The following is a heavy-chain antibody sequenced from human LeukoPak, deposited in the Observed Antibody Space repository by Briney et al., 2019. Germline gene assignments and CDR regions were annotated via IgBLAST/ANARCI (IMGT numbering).Heavy chain of an antibody. Sequence: GESLKISCKGSGYSFTSYWIGLVRPMPGKGLEWMGIIYPGDSDTRSSPSFHGQVTISADKSISTAYLQWSSLKASDTAMYYCSRAAYYDSSCYSNWGQGTRVTVSS. CDR1: GYSFTSYW. D-gene: IGHD3-22*01. CDR2: IYPGDSDT. V-gene: IGHV5-51*01. J-gene: IGHJ4*02. CDR3: SRAAYYDSSCYSN.